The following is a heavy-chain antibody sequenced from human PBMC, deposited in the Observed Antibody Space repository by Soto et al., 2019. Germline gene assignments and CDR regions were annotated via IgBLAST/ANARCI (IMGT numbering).Heavy chain of an antibody. CDR2: ISGSGCST. CDR3: AKDVNGPLAAAGIDY. Sequence: GGSLRLSCAASGFTFSSYAMSWVRQAPGKGLEWVSAISGSGCSTYYADSVKGRFTISRDNSKNTLYLQMNRLSAEDTAVYYCAKDVNGPLAAAGIDYWGQGTLVTVSS. D-gene: IGHD6-13*01. CDR1: GFTFSSYA. J-gene: IGHJ4*02. V-gene: IGHV3-23*01.